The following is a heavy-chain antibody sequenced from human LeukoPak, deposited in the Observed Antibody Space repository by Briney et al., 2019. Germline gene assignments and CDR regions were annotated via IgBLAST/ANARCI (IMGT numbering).Heavy chain of an antibody. J-gene: IGHJ3*02. D-gene: IGHD2-8*02. CDR2: IYHSGST. CDR1: GYSISSGYY. CDR3: ARHAPGGYWGAFDI. Sequence: PSETLPLTCAVSGYSISSGYYWGWIRQPPGKGLEWIGSIYHSGSTCYNPSLKSRVTISVDTSKNQFSLKLSSVTAADTAVYYCARHAPGGYWGAFDIWGQGTMVTVSS. V-gene: IGHV4-38-2*01.